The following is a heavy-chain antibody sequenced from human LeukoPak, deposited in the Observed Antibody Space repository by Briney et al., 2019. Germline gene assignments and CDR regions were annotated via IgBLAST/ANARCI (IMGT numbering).Heavy chain of an antibody. CDR1: GGTFSSYA. V-gene: IGHV1-69*04. J-gene: IGHJ3*02. CDR2: IIPILGIA. Sequence: SVKVSCKASGGTFSSYAISWVRQAPGQGLEWMGRIIPILGIANYAQKFQGRVTITADKSTSTAYIELSSLRSEDTAVYYCARGSDFWSGYSPFDIWGQGTMVTVSS. CDR3: ARGSDFWSGYSPFDI. D-gene: IGHD3-3*01.